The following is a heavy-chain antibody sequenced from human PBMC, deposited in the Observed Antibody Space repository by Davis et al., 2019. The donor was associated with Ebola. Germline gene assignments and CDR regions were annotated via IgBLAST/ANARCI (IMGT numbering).Heavy chain of an antibody. Sequence: PGGSLRLSCAASGFTFSSYAMSWVRQAPGKGLEWVSAISTSGGTTYYADSVKGRFTVSRDNTKNSLYLQMTNLSADDSAIYYCARVGGTSGSFLDCWGRGTLVTVSA. J-gene: IGHJ4*02. CDR3: ARVGGTSGSFLDC. V-gene: IGHV3-23*01. CDR2: ISTSGGTT. CDR1: GFTFSSYA. D-gene: IGHD1-26*01.